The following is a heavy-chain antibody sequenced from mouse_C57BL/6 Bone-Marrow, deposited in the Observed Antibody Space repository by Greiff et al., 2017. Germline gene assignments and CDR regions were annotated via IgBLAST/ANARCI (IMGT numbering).Heavy chain of an antibody. J-gene: IGHJ4*01. CDR3: AIYDYATVDYAMYY. CDR2: IWTGGGT. Sequence: QVQLKESGPGLVAPSQSLSITCTVSGFLLPSYAISWVRQPPVKGLEWLGVIWTGGGTYYNSALKSRLRISKDNSKSQVFLKMNSLQTDDTARYYCAIYDYATVDYAMYYWGQGTSVTVAS. CDR1: GFLLPSYA. V-gene: IGHV2-9-1*01. D-gene: IGHD2-4*01.